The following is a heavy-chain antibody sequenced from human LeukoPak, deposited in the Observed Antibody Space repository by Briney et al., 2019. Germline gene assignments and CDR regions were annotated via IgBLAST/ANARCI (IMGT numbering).Heavy chain of an antibody. CDR1: GYTFSGYY. Sequence: ASVKVSCKGSGYTFSGYYMHWVRQAPGQGLEWMGWINPKSGDTKYAQQFQGRVTMTRDTSISTAYMDLSRLRSDDTAVYYCARVRTYYYDSSGYSPFDIWGQGTMVTVSS. V-gene: IGHV1-2*02. J-gene: IGHJ3*02. CDR2: INPKSGDT. CDR3: ARVRTYYYDSSGYSPFDI. D-gene: IGHD3-22*01.